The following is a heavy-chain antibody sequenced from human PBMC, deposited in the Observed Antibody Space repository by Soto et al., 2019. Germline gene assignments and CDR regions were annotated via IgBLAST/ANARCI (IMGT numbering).Heavy chain of an antibody. J-gene: IGHJ6*02. V-gene: IGHV4-4*02. CDR3: ASVRGGYYYAMAV. CDR1: GGSINSSNW. Sequence: PSETLSLTCAVSGGSINSSNWWSWVRQPPGKGLEWIGEIYHSGSTNYNPSLKSRVTISVDKSKNQFSLKLSSVTAADTAVYYCASVRGGYYYAMAVWGQGTTVTVSS. CDR2: IYHSGST. D-gene: IGHD3-10*02.